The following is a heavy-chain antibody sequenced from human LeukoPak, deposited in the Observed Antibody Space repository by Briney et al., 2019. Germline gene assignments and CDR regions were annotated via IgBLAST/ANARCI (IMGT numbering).Heavy chain of an antibody. J-gene: IGHJ6*02. Sequence: ASVKVSCRASGYTFTSYYMHWVRQAPGQGLEWMGIINPSGGSTSYAQKFQGRVTMTRDTSTSTVYMELSSLRSEDTAVYYCAGGSEVRYQLPDYYYGMDVWGQGTTVTVSS. CDR2: INPSGGST. CDR1: GYTFTSYY. D-gene: IGHD2-2*01. CDR3: AGGSEVRYQLPDYYYGMDV. V-gene: IGHV1-46*01.